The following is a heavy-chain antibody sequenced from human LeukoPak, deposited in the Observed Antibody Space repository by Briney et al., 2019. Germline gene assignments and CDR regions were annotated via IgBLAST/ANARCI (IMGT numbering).Heavy chain of an antibody. J-gene: IGHJ5*02. CDR3: ARVRGRQQLVHANNWFDP. Sequence: SQTLSLTCAVSGGSISSGGYSWSWIRQPPGKGLEWIGYIYHSGSTYYNPSLKSRVTISVDTSKNQFSLKLSSVTAADTAVYYCARVRGRQQLVHANNWFDPWGQGTLVTVSS. V-gene: IGHV4-30-2*01. CDR2: IYHSGST. D-gene: IGHD6-13*01. CDR1: GGSISSGGYS.